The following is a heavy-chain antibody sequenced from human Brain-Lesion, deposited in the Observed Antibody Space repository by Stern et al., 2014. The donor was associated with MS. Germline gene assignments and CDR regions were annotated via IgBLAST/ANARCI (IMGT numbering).Heavy chain of an antibody. CDR2: INRDGSTT. CDR1: GFTFSNSW. J-gene: IGHJ4*02. CDR3: TILSGPYDH. D-gene: IGHD3-10*01. Sequence: EVQLLESGGGLVQPGGSLRLSCAASGFTFSNSWMHWVRQAPGKGRVWVSRINRDGSTTTYAESVKGRFTISRDNAKNTLYLQMSSLRAEDTAVYYCTILSGPYDHWGQGTLVTVSS. V-gene: IGHV3-74*02.